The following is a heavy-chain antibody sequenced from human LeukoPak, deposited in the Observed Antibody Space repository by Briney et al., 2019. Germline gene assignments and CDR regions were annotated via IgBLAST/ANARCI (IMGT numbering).Heavy chain of an antibody. CDR2: INSDGSTT. V-gene: IGHV3-74*01. J-gene: IGHJ4*02. CDR3: ARGGPIDY. CDR1: GFTFISNW. Sequence: PGGSLRLSCAASGFTFISNWMYSVRQAPGKGLVWVSRINSDGSTTSYVDSVKGRFTISRDNAKSTLYLQMNSLRAEDTAVYYCARGGPIDYWGQGTLVTISS.